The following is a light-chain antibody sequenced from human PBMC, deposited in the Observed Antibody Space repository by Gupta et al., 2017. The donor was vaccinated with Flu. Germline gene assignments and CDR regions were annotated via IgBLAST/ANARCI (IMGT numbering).Light chain of an antibody. CDR2: DAS. J-gene: IGKJ4*01. V-gene: IGKV3-11*01. CDR1: QSVSSS. Sequence: PVTLSLTPGERATLSCRASQSVSSSLAWYQQKPGQAPRLLIYDASNRATGIPARFSGSGSGTDFTLTISSLEPEDFAVYYCQQRSNWPLTFGGGTKVEIK. CDR3: QQRSNWPLT.